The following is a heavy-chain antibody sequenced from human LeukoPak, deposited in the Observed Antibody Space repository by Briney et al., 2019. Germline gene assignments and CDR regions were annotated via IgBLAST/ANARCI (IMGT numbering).Heavy chain of an antibody. Sequence: PSETLSLTCAVYGGSFSGYYSSWIRQPPGKGLEWIGEINHSGSTNYNPSLKSRVTISVDTSKNQFSLKLSSVTAADTAVYYCAKGSGRSSLYYFDYWGQGTLVTVSS. V-gene: IGHV4-34*01. CDR1: GGSFSGYY. D-gene: IGHD6-6*01. CDR3: AKGSGRSSLYYFDY. J-gene: IGHJ4*02. CDR2: INHSGST.